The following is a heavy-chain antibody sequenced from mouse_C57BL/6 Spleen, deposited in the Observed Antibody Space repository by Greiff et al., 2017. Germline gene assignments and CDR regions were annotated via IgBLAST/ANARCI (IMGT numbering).Heavy chain of an antibody. CDR1: GFTFSSYG. V-gene: IGHV5-6*01. CDR2: ISSGGSYT. D-gene: IGHD1-1*01. CDR3: ARHGYYYGSSYLYYFDY. Sequence: DVQLVESGGDLVKPGGSLKLSCAASGFTFSSYGMSWVRQTPDKRLEWVATISSGGSYTYYPDSVKGRFTISRDNAKNTLYLQMSSLKSEDTAMYYCARHGYYYGSSYLYYFDYWGQGTTLTVSS. J-gene: IGHJ2*01.